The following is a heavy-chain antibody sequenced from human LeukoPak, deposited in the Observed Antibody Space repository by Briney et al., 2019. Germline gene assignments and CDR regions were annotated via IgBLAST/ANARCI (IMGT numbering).Heavy chain of an antibody. D-gene: IGHD3-22*01. CDR2: ISGSGGST. J-gene: IGHJ3*01. CDR1: GFTFRSYA. CDR3: ATPYYYDSSGYSGLSAFDL. Sequence: PGGSLRLSCAASGFTFRSYAMSWVRKAPGKGLEWVSAISGSGGSTYYADSVKGRFTISRDNAKTSLYLQMNSLRAEDTAVYYCATPYYYDSSGYSGLSAFDLWGQGTMVTVSS. V-gene: IGHV3-23*01.